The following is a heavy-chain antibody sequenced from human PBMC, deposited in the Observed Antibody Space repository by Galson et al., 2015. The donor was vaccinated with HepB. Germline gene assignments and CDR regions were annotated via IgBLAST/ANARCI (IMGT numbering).Heavy chain of an antibody. D-gene: IGHD5-12*01. J-gene: IGHJ5*02. CDR1: GGSISSSNW. Sequence: SETLSLTCAVSGGSISSSNWWSWVRQPPGKGLEWIGEIYHSGSTNYNPSLKSRVTISVDKSKNQFSLKLSSVTAADTAVYYCARVSGWLLNWFDPWGQGTLVTVSS. CDR3: ARVSGWLLNWFDP. CDR2: IYHSGST. V-gene: IGHV4-4*02.